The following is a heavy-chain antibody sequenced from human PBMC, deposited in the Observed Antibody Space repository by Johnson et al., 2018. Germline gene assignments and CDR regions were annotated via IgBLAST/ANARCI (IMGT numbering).Heavy chain of an antibody. Sequence: QVQLQESGPGLLKPSETLSLTCTVSGGSINSYYWSWIRQSPGKGLEWIGYVHYSGSTNYNPSLKSRVTLSVGTSKDQFSLKVDSVTAAATAVYYCARGAGYPSEYFQHWGPGTLVTVSS. V-gene: IGHV4-59*01. CDR3: ARGAGYPSEYFQH. CDR1: GGSINSYY. CDR2: VHYSGST. D-gene: IGHD3-16*02. J-gene: IGHJ1*01.